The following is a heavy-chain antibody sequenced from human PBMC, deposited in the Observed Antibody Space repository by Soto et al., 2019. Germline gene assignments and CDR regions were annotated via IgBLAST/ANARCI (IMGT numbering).Heavy chain of an antibody. CDR1: GGTFSSYA. CDR3: ARGEVAGNDLFYYGMDV. Sequence: ASVKVSCTASGGTFSSYAISWVRQAPGQGLEWMGGIIPIFGTANYAQKFQGRVTITADKSTSTAYMELSSLRSEDTAVYYCARGEVAGNDLFYYGMDVWGQGTTVTVSS. CDR2: IIPIFGTA. D-gene: IGHD6-19*01. V-gene: IGHV1-69*06. J-gene: IGHJ6*02.